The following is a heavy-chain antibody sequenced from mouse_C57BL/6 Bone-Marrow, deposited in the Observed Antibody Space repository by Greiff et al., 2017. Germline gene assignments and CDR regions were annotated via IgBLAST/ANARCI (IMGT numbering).Heavy chain of an antibody. CDR2: FYPGSGSI. CDR1: GYTFTEYT. CDR3: ARHEGPIYYYGSSPAWFAY. V-gene: IGHV1-62-2*01. D-gene: IGHD1-1*01. Sequence: VPLQQSGAELVKPGASVKLSCKASGYTFTEYTIHWVKQRSGQGLEWIGWFYPGSGSIKYNEKFKDKATLTADKSSSTVYMELSRLTSEDSAVYICARHEGPIYYYGSSPAWFAYWGQGTLVTVSA. J-gene: IGHJ3*01.